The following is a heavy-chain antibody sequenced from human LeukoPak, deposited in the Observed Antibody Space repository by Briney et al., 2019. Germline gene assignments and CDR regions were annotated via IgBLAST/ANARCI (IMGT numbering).Heavy chain of an antibody. V-gene: IGHV3-15*01. J-gene: IGHJ6*02. Sequence: PGGSLRLSCAASGFSFSRYSMSWVRQAPGKGLEWVGRIQGKNEGGTTDYAAPVKGRFSISRDDSISTLYLQMDSLKTDDTGVYYCTPGLGSGWHYYYSARAVGAQGPTVTVPS. CDR2: IQGKNEGGTT. CDR1: GFSFSRYS. CDR3: TPGLGSGWHYYYSARAV. D-gene: IGHD6-25*01.